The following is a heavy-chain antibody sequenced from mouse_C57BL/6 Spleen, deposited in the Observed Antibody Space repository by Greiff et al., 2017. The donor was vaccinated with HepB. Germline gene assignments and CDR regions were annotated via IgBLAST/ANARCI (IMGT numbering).Heavy chain of an antibody. D-gene: IGHD1-1*01. J-gene: IGHJ3*01. Sequence: VQLKESGGGLVKPGGSLKLSCAASGFTFSDYGMHWVRQAPEKGLEWVAYISSGSSTIYYADTVKGRFTISRDNAKNTLFLQMTSLRSEDTAMYYCAMDLLLRTFAYWGQGTLVTVSA. V-gene: IGHV5-17*01. CDR1: GFTFSDYG. CDR3: AMDLLLRTFAY. CDR2: ISSGSSTI.